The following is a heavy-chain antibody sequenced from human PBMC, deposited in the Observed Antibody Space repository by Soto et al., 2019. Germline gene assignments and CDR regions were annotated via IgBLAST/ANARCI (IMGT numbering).Heavy chain of an antibody. CDR2: IYPGDSDI. V-gene: IGHV5-51*01. Sequence: GESLKISCKASGYSFSTYWIGWVRQMPGKGLEWMGIIYPGDSDIKYSLSLQGQVTISADTSISTAYLQWTSLKASDTAMYYCARSRRGAYSSGWYSPSGYYNYGIDVWGQGTKVTVSS. CDR1: GYSFSTYW. J-gene: IGHJ6*02. CDR3: ARSRRGAYSSGWYSPSGYYNYGIDV. D-gene: IGHD6-19*01.